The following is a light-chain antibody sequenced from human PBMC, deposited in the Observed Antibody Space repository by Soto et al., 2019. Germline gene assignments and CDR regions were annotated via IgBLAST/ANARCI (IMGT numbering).Light chain of an antibody. V-gene: IGKV1-5*01. J-gene: IGKJ1*01. Sequence: DIPVTQSASNLSGAVGERVTSTCRASQTISSWLAWYQQKPGKAPKLLIYDASSLESGVPSRFSGSGSGTEFTLTITSLQPDDFATYYCQQYNSYPWTFGQGTKVDIK. CDR2: DAS. CDR3: QQYNSYPWT. CDR1: QTISSW.